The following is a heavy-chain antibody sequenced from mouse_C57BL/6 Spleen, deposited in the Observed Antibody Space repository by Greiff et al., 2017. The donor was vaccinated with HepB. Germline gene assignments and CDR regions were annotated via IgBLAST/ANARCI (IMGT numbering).Heavy chain of an antibody. J-gene: IGHJ2*01. CDR3: ASYGNYIDYFDY. Sequence: EVMLVESGGGLVKPGGSLKLSCAASGFTFSSYTMSWVRQTPEKRLEWVATSSGGGGNTYYPDSVKGRFTISRDSAKNTLYLQMSSLRSEDTALYYCASYGNYIDYFDYWGQGTTLTVSS. CDR2: SSGGGGNT. CDR1: GFTFSSYT. V-gene: IGHV5-9*01. D-gene: IGHD2-1*01.